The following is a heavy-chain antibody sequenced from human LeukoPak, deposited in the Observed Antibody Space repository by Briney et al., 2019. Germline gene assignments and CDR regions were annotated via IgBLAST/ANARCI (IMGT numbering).Heavy chain of an antibody. CDR3: AKDRWGSSSSGAFDI. Sequence: PGGSLRLSCAASGFTFSSYGMHWVRQAPGKGLEWVAFIRYDGSNKYYADSVKGRFTISRENYKNTLYLQMNSLRAEDTAVYYCAKDRWGSSSSGAFDIWGQGTMVTVSS. D-gene: IGHD6-6*01. J-gene: IGHJ3*02. CDR1: GFTFSSYG. V-gene: IGHV3-30*02. CDR2: IRYDGSNK.